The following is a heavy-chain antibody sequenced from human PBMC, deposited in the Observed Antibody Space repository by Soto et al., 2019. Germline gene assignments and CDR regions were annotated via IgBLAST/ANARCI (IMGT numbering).Heavy chain of an antibody. V-gene: IGHV4-34*01. CDR3: ASGWGTIFDY. CDR1: GGSFSGYY. CDR2: INHSGST. D-gene: IGHD7-27*01. Sequence: QVQLQQWGAGLLKPSETLSLTCAVYGGSFSGYYWNWIRQPPGKGLEWIGEINHSGSTNYNPSLKSRVTISVDTSKHQFSLKLSSVTAADTAVYYCASGWGTIFDYWGQGTLVTVSS. J-gene: IGHJ4*02.